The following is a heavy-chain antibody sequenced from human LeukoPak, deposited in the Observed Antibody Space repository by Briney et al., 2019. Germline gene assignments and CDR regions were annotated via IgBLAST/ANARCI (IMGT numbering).Heavy chain of an antibody. V-gene: IGHV4-34*01. CDR3: ARSGGYSSRPDY. Sequence: PSETLSLTCAVYGGSFSGYYWSWIRQPPGKGLEWIGEINHSGSTNYNPSLKSRVTISVDTSKNQFSLKLSSVTAADTAVYYCARSGGYSSRPDYWGQGTLVTVSS. CDR2: INHSGST. CDR1: GGSFSGYY. D-gene: IGHD1-26*01. J-gene: IGHJ4*02.